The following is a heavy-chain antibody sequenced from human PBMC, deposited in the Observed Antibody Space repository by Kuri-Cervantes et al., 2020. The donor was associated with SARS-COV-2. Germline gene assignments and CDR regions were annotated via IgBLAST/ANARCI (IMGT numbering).Heavy chain of an antibody. J-gene: IGHJ6*02. CDR2: INHSGST. V-gene: IGHV4-34*01. CDR1: GGSFSGYY. CDR3: ARGRVYARRVYYYYYGMDV. D-gene: IGHD3-16*01. Sequence: SQTLSLTCAVYGGSFSGYYWSWIRQPPGKGLEWIGEINHSGSTNYNPSLKSRVTISVDTSKNQFSLKLSSVTAADTAVYYFARGRVYARRVYYYYYGMDVWGQGTTVTVSS.